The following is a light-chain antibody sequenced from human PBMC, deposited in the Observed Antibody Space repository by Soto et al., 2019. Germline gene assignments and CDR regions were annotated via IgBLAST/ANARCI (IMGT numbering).Light chain of an antibody. CDR1: QSVSSY. J-gene: IGKJ1*01. CDR3: QQRSNWLIT. CDR2: DAS. Sequence: EIVLTQSPATLSLSPGERATFSCRASQSVSSYLAWYQQKPGQAPRLLIYDASNRATGIPARFSGSGSGTDFTLTISSLEPEDFAVYYCQQRSNWLITFGQGTKVDIK. V-gene: IGKV3-11*01.